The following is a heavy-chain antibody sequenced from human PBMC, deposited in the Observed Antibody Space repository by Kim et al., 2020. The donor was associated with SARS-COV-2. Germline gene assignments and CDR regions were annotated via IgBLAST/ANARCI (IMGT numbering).Heavy chain of an antibody. Sequence: GGSLRLSCVASGFIFSYDAMTWVRQAPGKGLEWISYINDDGDTTYYADSVKGRFTTSRDNARNSVYLQMSSLRAEDTAVYYCVRFSGRSTFYYWGQGALVTVSS. CDR2: INDDGDTT. CDR3: VRFSGRSTFYY. CDR1: GFIFSYDA. D-gene: IGHD1-26*01. J-gene: IGHJ4*02. V-gene: IGHV3-48*03.